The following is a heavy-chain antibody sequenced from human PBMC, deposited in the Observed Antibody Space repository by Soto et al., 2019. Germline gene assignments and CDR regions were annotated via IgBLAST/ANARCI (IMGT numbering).Heavy chain of an antibody. V-gene: IGHV4-39*01. CDR2: IYYSGST. J-gene: IGHJ5*02. CDR1: GGSISSSSYY. Sequence: SETLSLTCTVSGGSISSSSYYWGWIRQPPGKGLEWIGSIYYSGSTYYNPSLKSRVTISVDTSKNQFSLKLSSVTAADTAVYYCAAGCHSLNLYCSGGSCPNWFDPWGQGTLVTVSS. CDR3: AAGCHSLNLYCSGGSCPNWFDP. D-gene: IGHD2-15*01.